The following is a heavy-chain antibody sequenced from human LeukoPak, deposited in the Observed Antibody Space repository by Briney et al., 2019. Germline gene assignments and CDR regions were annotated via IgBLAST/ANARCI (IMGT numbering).Heavy chain of an antibody. CDR2: IRYDGSNK. CDR1: GFTFSNSG. J-gene: IGHJ4*02. CDR3: ARPSPPGDGYNPCDY. V-gene: IGHV3-30*02. D-gene: IGHD5-24*01. Sequence: GGSLRLSCAASGFTFSNSGMHWVRLAPGKGLDWVAFIRYDGSNKYYTDSVKGRFTISRDNSKNTVYLQMNSLRTEDTAVYYCARPSPPGDGYNPCDYWGPGALVIVSS.